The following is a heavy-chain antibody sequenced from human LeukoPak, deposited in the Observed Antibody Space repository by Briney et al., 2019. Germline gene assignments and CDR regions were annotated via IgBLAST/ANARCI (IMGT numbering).Heavy chain of an antibody. CDR1: GGSFSGYY. Sequence: PSETLSLTCAVYGGSFSGYYWSWIRQPPGKGLEWIGEINHGGSTNYNPSLKSRVTISVDTSKNHFSLKLSSVTAADTAVYYCTRGTLKYPGGYSYGLAFWGQGALVTVSS. J-gene: IGHJ4*02. CDR3: TRGTLKYPGGYSYGLAF. D-gene: IGHD5-18*01. CDR2: INHGGST. V-gene: IGHV4-34*01.